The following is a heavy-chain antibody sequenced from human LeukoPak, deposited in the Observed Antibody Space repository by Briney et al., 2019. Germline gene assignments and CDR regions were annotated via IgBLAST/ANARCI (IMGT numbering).Heavy chain of an antibody. D-gene: IGHD6-6*01. CDR2: ISGSGGST. CDR1: GFTFAGHA. Sequence: GGSLRLSCAASGFTFAGHAMSWVRQAPGEGLEWVSAISGSGGSTYYADSVKGRFTISRDNSKNTLYLQMNSLRAEDTAVYYCAKNGGSSSSDYWGQGTLVTVSS. J-gene: IGHJ4*02. CDR3: AKNGGSSSSDY. V-gene: IGHV3-23*01.